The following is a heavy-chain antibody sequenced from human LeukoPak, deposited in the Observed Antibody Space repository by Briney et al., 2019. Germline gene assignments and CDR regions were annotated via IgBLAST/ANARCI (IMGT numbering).Heavy chain of an antibody. D-gene: IGHD3-10*01. CDR1: GFTFSKYS. V-gene: IGHV3-7*05. J-gene: IGHJ4*02. Sequence: PGGSLRLSCAASGFTFSKYSMSWVRQAPGKGLEWVANIKQDGSEKYYVDSVKGRFTISRDNAKNSLYLQMNSLRAEDTAVYYCARGMFYYGSGSDTGDYWGQGTLVTVSS. CDR3: ARGMFYYGSGSDTGDY. CDR2: IKQDGSEK.